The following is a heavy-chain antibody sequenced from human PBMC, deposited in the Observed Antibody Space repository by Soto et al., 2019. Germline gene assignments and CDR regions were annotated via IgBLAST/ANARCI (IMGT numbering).Heavy chain of an antibody. CDR3: TTARYYSDSGSYWFDP. V-gene: IGHV3-15*01. D-gene: IGHD3-10*01. CDR1: GINFSTAW. Sequence: EVQLVESGEGLVKPGGSLRLSCAASGINFSTAWMTWVRQTPGKGLEWVGRFKSKIDGGTTDYAASVKGRFTISRDDSENKVYLQMNSLKTEDTALYYCTTARYYSDSGSYWFDPWGQGTLVTVTS. CDR2: FKSKIDGGTT. J-gene: IGHJ5*02.